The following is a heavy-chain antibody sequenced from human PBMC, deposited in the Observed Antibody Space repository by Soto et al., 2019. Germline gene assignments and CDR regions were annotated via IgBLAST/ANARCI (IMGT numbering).Heavy chain of an antibody. D-gene: IGHD3-16*02. V-gene: IGHV3-30-3*01. CDR2: ISYDGSNK. Sequence: GGSLRLSCAASGFTFSSYAMHWVRQAPGKGLEWVAVISYDGSNKYYADSVKGRFTISRDNSKNTLYLQMNSLRAEDTALYYCARDSPGDYVWGSYRQMGYYYYGMDVWGQGTTVTVSS. CDR3: ARDSPGDYVWGSYRQMGYYYYGMDV. CDR1: GFTFSSYA. J-gene: IGHJ6*02.